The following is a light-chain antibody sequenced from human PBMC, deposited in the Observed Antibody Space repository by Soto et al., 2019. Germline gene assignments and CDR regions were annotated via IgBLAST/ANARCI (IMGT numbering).Light chain of an antibody. V-gene: IGLV2-14*03. J-gene: IGLJ1*01. CDR2: DVT. CDR3: ISYTSASLYV. Sequence: QSVLAQPASGSGSPGQSITISCTGISSDIGGYNYVSWYQQHPGKAPKLIIHDVTDRPSGVSYRFSGSKSGNTASLTISGLQAEDEADYYCISYTSASLYVFGTGTKVTV. CDR1: SSDIGGYNY.